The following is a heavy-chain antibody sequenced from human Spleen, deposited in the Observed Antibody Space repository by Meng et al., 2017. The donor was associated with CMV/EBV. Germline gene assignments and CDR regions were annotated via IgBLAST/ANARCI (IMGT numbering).Heavy chain of an antibody. CDR3: ARGGLYSSSWYDY. V-gene: IGHV4-4*07. Sequence: VQLWGSGPGLVKLSGTLSPPCPVSGGSISSYYWSWIRQPAGKGLEWIGRIYTSGSTNYNPSLKSRVTMSVDTSKNQFSLKLSSVTAADTAVYYCARGGLYSSSWYDYWGQGTLVTVSS. CDR1: GGSISSYY. D-gene: IGHD6-13*01. J-gene: IGHJ4*02. CDR2: IYTSGST.